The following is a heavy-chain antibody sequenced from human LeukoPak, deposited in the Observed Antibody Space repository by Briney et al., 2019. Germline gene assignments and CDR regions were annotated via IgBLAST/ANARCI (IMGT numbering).Heavy chain of an antibody. CDR2: INHSGST. J-gene: IGHJ3*02. CDR1: GGSFSGYY. D-gene: IGHD2-2*01. CDR3: ARRYPVVVVPAAKGPAFDI. Sequence: SETLSLTCAVYGGSFSGYYWSWIRQPPGKGLEWIGEINHSGSTNYNPSLKSRVTISVDTSKNQFSLKLSSVTAADTAVYYCARRYPVVVVPAAKGPAFDIWGQGTMVTVSS. V-gene: IGHV4-34*01.